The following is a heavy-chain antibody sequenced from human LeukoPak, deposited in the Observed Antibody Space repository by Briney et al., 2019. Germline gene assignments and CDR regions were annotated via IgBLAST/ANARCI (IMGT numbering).Heavy chain of an antibody. CDR1: GGTFSSYA. V-gene: IGHV1-69*13. J-gene: IGHJ4*02. D-gene: IGHD3-22*01. Sequence: SVKVSCKASGGTFSSYAISWVRQAPGQGLEWMGGIIPIFGTANYAQKFQGRVTITADESTSTAYMELSSLRSEDTAVYYCARGGDYDSSGYYCLLDYWGQGTLVTVSS. CDR3: ARGGDYDSSGYYCLLDY. CDR2: IIPIFGTA.